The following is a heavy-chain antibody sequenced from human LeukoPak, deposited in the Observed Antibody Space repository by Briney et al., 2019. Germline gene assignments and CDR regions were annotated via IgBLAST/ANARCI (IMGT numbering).Heavy chain of an antibody. CDR2: ILYDGSNK. CDR1: GFTFSSYD. D-gene: IGHD3-3*01. Sequence: GGSLRLSCAASGFTFSSYDIHWVRQAPGKGLEWVTIILYDGSNKYYADSVKGRFTISGDNSKNTVYLQMNSLTAEDTAVYYCARESSGGFDNWAQGTLVTVSS. J-gene: IGHJ4*02. CDR3: ARESSGGFDN. V-gene: IGHV3-33*05.